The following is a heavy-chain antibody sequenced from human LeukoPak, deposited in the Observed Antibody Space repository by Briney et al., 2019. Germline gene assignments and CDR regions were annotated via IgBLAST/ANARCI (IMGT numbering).Heavy chain of an antibody. J-gene: IGHJ4*02. CDR2: INQDGSAK. V-gene: IGHV3-7*01. CDR1: GFTLSGHW. CDR3: ARWDIRGTAHQLDY. Sequence: GGSLRLSCAASGFTLSGHWMTWVRQAPGKGLEWVANINQDGSAKYYVDSVKGRFTISRDNAKNSMYLQMNSLRAEDTAVYYCARWDIRGTAHQLDYWGQGTLVTVSS. D-gene: IGHD1-7*01.